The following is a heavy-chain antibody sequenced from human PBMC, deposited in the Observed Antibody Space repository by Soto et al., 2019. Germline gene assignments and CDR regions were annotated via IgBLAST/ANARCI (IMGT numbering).Heavy chain of an antibody. D-gene: IGHD3-22*01. J-gene: IGHJ6*01. CDR2: ISAYNGNT. V-gene: IGHV1-18*04. Sequence: SVEASSNARGEWITCYGMRWARQATEQGLEWMGWISAYNGNTNYAQKLQGRVTMTTDTSTSTAYMELRSLRSDDTAVYFFAREPPGFCYGSRSLDVLGQGTTVPGTS. CDR1: GEWITCYG. CDR3: AREPPGFCYGSRSLDV.